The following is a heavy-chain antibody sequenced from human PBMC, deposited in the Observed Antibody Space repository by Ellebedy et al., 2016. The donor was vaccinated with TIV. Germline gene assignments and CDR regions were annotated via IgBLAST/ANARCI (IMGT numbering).Heavy chain of an antibody. CDR3: AKDRFGDLRYEYFQH. V-gene: IGHV3-30*18. CDR1: GFTFNSYS. D-gene: IGHD3-9*01. CDR2: ISYDGSNK. Sequence: GESLRISCAASGFTFNSYSMHWVRQAPGKGLEWVAVISYDGSNKYFADSVKGRFTISRDNSKNTLYLQMNSLRAEDTAMYYCAKDRFGDLRYEYFQHWGQGTLVTVSS. J-gene: IGHJ1*01.